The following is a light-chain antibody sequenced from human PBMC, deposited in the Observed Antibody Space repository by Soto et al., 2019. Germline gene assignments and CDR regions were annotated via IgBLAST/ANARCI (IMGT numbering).Light chain of an antibody. V-gene: IGKV3-15*01. J-gene: IGKJ1*01. Sequence: EIVMTQSPATLSVSPGERATLSCRASQSVSSNLAWYQQKPGQAPRLLIYGASTTATGIPARFSGSGSGTEFTLTISSLQSEDFAVYYCQQYNNWPPWFGQGTKVEIK. CDR3: QQYNNWPPW. CDR1: QSVSSN. CDR2: GAS.